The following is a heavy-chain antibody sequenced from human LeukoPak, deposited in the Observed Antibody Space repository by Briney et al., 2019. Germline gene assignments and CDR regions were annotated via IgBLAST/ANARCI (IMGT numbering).Heavy chain of an antibody. V-gene: IGHV3-7*01. J-gene: IGHJ4*02. D-gene: IGHD5-12*01. CDR1: GINFRGYW. Sequence: PGGSLRLSCAVSGINFRGYWMAWVRQAPGKGLEWVANMKQDGSEKYYVDSVKGRFTISSDNAKNSLYLEMNSLRVEDTAVYYCARDLGHTGYDLYDYWGQGTLVTVSS. CDR3: ARDLGHTGYDLYDY. CDR2: MKQDGSEK.